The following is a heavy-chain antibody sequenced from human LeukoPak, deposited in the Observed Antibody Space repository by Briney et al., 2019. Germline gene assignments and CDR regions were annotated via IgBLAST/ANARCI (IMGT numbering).Heavy chain of an antibody. V-gene: IGHV6-1*01. Sequence: SQTLSLTCAISGDSVSSNSATWNWIRQSPLRGLEWLGRTYYRSQWNNDYAASVKSRIDINPETSKNQFSLQLNSVTPEDTAVYYCARGRSSSADFDYWGQGTLVTVSS. CDR3: ARGRSSSADFDY. J-gene: IGHJ4*02. CDR1: GDSVSSNSAT. CDR2: TYYRSQWNN. D-gene: IGHD6-6*01.